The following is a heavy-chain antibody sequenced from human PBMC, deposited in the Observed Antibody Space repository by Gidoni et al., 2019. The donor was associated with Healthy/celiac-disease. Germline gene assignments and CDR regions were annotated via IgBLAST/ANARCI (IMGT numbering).Heavy chain of an antibody. CDR2: ISSSSSYI. Sequence: EVQLVESGGGLVKPGGSLRLSCAASGFTFSSYSMNWVRQAPGKGLEWVSSISSSSSYIYYADSVKGRFTISRDNAKNSLYLQMNSLRAEDTAVYYCARPTGFHLEWLQKYYYGMDVWGQGTTVTVSS. J-gene: IGHJ6*02. CDR1: GFTFSSYS. D-gene: IGHD3-3*01. V-gene: IGHV3-21*01. CDR3: ARPTGFHLEWLQKYYYGMDV.